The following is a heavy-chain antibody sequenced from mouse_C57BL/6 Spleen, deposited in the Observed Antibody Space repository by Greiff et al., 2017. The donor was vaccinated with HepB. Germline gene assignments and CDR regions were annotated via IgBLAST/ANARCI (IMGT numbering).Heavy chain of an antibody. CDR2: IYPGDGDT. V-gene: IGHV1-80*01. D-gene: IGHD2-5*01. CDR1: GYAFSSYW. Sequence: QVQLQQSGAELVKPGASVKISCKASGYAFSSYWMNWVKQRPGKGLEWIGQIYPGDGDTNYNGKFKGKATLTADTSSSTSYMQLSSLTSEDSAVYCGARYYSNYGAWFAYWGQGTLVTVSA. J-gene: IGHJ3*01. CDR3: ARYYSNYGAWFAY.